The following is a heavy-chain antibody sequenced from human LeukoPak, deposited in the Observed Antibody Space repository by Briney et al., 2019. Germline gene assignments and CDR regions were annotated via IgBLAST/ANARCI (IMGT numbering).Heavy chain of an antibody. J-gene: IGHJ4*02. CDR3: ARFSGIGTTDY. CDR1: EFTFSTYW. Sequence: QPGGSLRPSCAASEFTFSTYWMSWVRQAPGKGLEWVANINYDGGQTYYVDSVRGRFTISRDNAKNSLYLQMNSLRVEDTAVYYCARFSGIGTTDYWGQGTLVIVSS. V-gene: IGHV3-7*03. D-gene: IGHD1-1*01. CDR2: INYDGGQT.